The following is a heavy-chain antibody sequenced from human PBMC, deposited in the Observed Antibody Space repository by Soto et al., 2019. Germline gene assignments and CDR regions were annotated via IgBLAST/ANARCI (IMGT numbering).Heavy chain of an antibody. CDR3: ARCGRDYYDSSGYWRAAYAFDI. CDR2: ISSSGSTI. CDR1: GFTFSSYE. J-gene: IGHJ3*02. V-gene: IGHV3-48*03. D-gene: IGHD3-22*01. Sequence: GGSLRLSCAASGFTFSSYEMNWVRQAPGKGLEWVSYISSSGSTIYYADSVKGRFTIPRDNAKNSLYLQMNSLRAEDTAVYYCARCGRDYYDSSGYWRAAYAFDIWGQGTMVTVSS.